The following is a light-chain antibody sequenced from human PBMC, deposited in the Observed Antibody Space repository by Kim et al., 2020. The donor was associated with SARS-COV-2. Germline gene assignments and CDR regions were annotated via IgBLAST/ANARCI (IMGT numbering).Light chain of an antibody. CDR2: EVS. CDR3: CSYAGSFILV. V-gene: IGLV2-23*02. CDR1: SSDVGGYNL. Sequence: QSALTQPASVSGSPGQSITISCTGTSSDVGGYNLVSWYQQHPGKAPKLMIYEVSKWPSGVSNRFSGSKSGNTASLTISGLQADDEADYYCCSYAGSFILVFGGGTQLTVL. J-gene: IGLJ3*02.